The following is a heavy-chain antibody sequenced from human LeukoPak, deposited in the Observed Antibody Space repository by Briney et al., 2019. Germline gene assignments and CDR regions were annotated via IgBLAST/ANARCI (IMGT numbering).Heavy chain of an antibody. CDR1: GASIISINW. CDR2: IYHSGST. J-gene: IGHJ4*02. V-gene: IGHV4-4*02. Sequence: PSETLSLTCAVSGASIISINWWNWVRQPPGKGLEWIGEIYHSGSTNYNPSPKSRLTMSVDKSKNQFSLKLTSVTAADTAVYYCTGYWSGGNCRDYWGPGTLVTVSS. CDR3: TGYWSGGNCRDY. D-gene: IGHD2-15*01.